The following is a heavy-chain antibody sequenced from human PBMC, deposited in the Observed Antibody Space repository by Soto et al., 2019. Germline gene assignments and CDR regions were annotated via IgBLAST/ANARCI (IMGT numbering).Heavy chain of an antibody. J-gene: IGHJ5*02. CDR1: GGSFSGYY. Sequence: PSETLSLTCAVYGGSFSGYYWSWIRQPPGKGLEWIGEINHSGSTNYNPSLRSRVTISVDTSKNQFSLKLSSVTAADTAVYYCARGRIVPYNWFDPWGQGTLVTVSS. CDR2: INHSGST. D-gene: IGHD3-16*02. V-gene: IGHV4-34*01. CDR3: ARGRIVPYNWFDP.